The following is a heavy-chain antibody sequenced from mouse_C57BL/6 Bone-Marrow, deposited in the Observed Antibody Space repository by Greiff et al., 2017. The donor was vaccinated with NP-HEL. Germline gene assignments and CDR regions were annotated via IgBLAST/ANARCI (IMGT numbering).Heavy chain of an antibody. V-gene: IGHV14-4*01. CDR3: TTFITTVVASYYAMDY. D-gene: IGHD1-1*01. Sequence: EVQLQQSGAELVRPGASVKLSCTASGFNIKDDYMHWVKQRPEQGLEWIGWIDPENGDTEYASKFQGKATITADTSSNTAYLQLSSLTSEDTAVYYCTTFITTVVASYYAMDYWGQGTSVTVS. CDR1: GFNIKDDY. J-gene: IGHJ4*01. CDR2: IDPENGDT.